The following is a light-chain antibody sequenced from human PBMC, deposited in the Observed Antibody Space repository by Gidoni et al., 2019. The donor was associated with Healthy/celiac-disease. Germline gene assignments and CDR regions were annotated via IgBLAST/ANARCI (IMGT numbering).Light chain of an antibody. CDR1: QSISSW. J-gene: IGKJ1*01. V-gene: IGKV1-5*03. CDR2: KAS. CDR3: QKYNSYSWT. Sequence: DIQMTQSPSTLSASVGDRVTITCRASQSISSWLDWYQQKPGKAPKLLIYKASSLESGVPSRFSGSGSGTEFTITISRLQPDDFATYYCQKYNSYSWTFGQGTKVEIK.